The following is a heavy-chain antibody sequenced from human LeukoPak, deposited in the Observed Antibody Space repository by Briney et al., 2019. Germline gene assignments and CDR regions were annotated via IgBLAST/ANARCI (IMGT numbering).Heavy chain of an antibody. CDR2: ISSSSSYI. D-gene: IGHD3-3*01. CDR3: ASFGAIFGVVIPSRFDP. J-gene: IGHJ5*02. V-gene: IGHV3-21*01. Sequence: PGGSLRLSCAASGFTFSSYSMNWVRQAPGKGLEWVSSISSSSSYIYYADSVKGRFTISRDNAKNSLYLQMNSLRAEDTAVYYCASFGAIFGVVIPSRFDPWGQGTLVTVSS. CDR1: GFTFSSYS.